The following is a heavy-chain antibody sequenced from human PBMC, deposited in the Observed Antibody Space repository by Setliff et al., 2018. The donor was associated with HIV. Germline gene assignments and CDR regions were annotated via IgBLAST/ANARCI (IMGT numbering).Heavy chain of an antibody. J-gene: IGHJ4*02. CDR3: ARDRYAGEIDY. V-gene: IGHV4-31*03. D-gene: IGHD3-10*01. CDR1: GGSINSGHYY. Sequence: PSETLSLTCSVSGGSINSGHYYWSWIRHHPGKGLEWIGYIYYTGSTYLNPSLKSRLTLSIDTSKNQFSLKLSSVTAADTAVYYCARDRYAGEIDYWGQGTLVTVSS. CDR2: IYYTGST.